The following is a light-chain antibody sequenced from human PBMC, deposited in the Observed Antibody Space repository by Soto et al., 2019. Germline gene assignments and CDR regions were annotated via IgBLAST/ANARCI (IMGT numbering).Light chain of an antibody. CDR1: QSISSW. V-gene: IGKV1-5*01. Sequence: DIQMTQSPSTLSASVVDRVTITCRASQSISSWLAWYQQKPRKAPKLLIYAASTLQSGVPSRFNGSGSGTDFTLTISNLQPEDFATYYCQQYDKFPITFGQGTRLEIK. J-gene: IGKJ5*01. CDR2: AAS. CDR3: QQYDKFPIT.